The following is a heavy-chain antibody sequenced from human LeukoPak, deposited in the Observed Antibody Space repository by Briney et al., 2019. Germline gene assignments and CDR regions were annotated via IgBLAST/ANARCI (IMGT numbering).Heavy chain of an antibody. Sequence: SSETLSLTCAVYGESFSGNYWSWIRQTPGKGLEWIGEINHSGSTNYKPSLKSRVTISADTSKNQFSLKLSSVTAADTAVYYCARDTGYYYDSSGYLDYWGQGTLVTVSS. D-gene: IGHD3-22*01. J-gene: IGHJ4*02. CDR1: GESFSGNY. V-gene: IGHV4-34*01. CDR3: ARDTGYYYDSSGYLDY. CDR2: INHSGST.